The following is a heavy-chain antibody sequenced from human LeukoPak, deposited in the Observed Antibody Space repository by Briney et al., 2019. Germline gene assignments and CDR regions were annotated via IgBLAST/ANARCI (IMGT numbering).Heavy chain of an antibody. V-gene: IGHV3-49*04. CDR3: TRDYLNIIVGAPAGGY. CDR2: IRGKAYGGTT. CDR1: GFTFGDYA. Sequence: GGSLRLSCTAPGFTFGDYAMSWVRQAPGKGLERVGFIRGKAYGGTTEYAASVKGRFTISRDDSKSIAYLQMNSLKTEDTAVYSCTRDYLNIIVGAPAGGYWGQGTLVTVSS. D-gene: IGHD2-15*01. J-gene: IGHJ4*02.